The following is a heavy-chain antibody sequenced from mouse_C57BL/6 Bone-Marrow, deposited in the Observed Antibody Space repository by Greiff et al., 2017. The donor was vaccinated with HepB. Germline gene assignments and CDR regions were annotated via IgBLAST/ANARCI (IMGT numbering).Heavy chain of an antibody. V-gene: IGHV1-74*01. D-gene: IGHD1-1*01. CDR2: IHPSDSDT. J-gene: IGHJ2*01. CDR3: AIGGLRGEYYFDY. Sequence: VKLQQPGAELVKPGASVKVSCKASGYTFTSYWMHWVKQRPGQGLEWIGRIHPSDSDTNYNQKFKGKATLTVDKSSSTAYMQLSSLTSEDSAVYYCAIGGLRGEYYFDYWGQGTTLTVSS. CDR1: GYTFTSYW.